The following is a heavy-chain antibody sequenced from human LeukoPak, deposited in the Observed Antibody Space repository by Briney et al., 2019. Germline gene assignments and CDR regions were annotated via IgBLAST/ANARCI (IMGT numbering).Heavy chain of an antibody. D-gene: IGHD3-22*01. CDR3: AKDQEYYDSSGYYDY. J-gene: IGHJ4*02. Sequence: PGGSLRLSCVASGFTFSSYAMSWVRQAPGKGLEWVSAISGSGGSTYYADSVKGRFTISRDNSKNTLYLQMNSLRAEDTAVYYCAKDQEYYDSSGYYDYWGQGTLVTVSS. V-gene: IGHV3-23*01. CDR1: GFTFSSYA. CDR2: ISGSGGST.